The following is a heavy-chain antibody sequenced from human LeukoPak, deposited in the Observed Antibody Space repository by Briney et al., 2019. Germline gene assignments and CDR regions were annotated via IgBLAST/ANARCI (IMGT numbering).Heavy chain of an antibody. J-gene: IGHJ4*02. CDR1: GYTFTSYG. D-gene: IGHD3-10*01. Sequence: ASVKVSCKASGYTFTSYGISWVRQAPGQGLEWMGWISAYNGNTNYAQKLQGRVTMTTDTSTSTAYMELRSLRSDDTAVYYCARDQGPQRITMVRGVPGGYWGQGTLVTVSS. V-gene: IGHV1-18*01. CDR2: ISAYNGNT. CDR3: ARDQGPQRITMVRGVPGGY.